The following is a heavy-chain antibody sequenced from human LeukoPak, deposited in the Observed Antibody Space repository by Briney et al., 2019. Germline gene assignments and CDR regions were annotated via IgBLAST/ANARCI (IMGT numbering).Heavy chain of an antibody. D-gene: IGHD4-23*01. CDR2: IYTSGST. J-gene: IGHJ4*02. CDR3: ARDSDYGGNSGGGDY. Sequence: SETLSLTCTVSGGSISSGSYYWSWIRQPARKGLEWIGRIYTSGSTNYNPSLKSRVTISVDTSKNQFSLKLSSVTAADTAVYYCARDSDYGGNSGGGDYWGQGTLVTVSS. CDR1: GGSISSGSYY. V-gene: IGHV4-61*02.